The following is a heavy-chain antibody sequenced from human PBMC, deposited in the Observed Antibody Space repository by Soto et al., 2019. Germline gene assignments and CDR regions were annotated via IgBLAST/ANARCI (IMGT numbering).Heavy chain of an antibody. CDR3: ARGDEMTAVTIFEY. J-gene: IGHJ4*02. Sequence: SVKVSCKTSGCAFGRYSVSWVRQAPGQGLEWIGGVIPVFNTSNYSLKFQGRVAIFADVSTSTVFMELRSLRSEDTALYYCARGDEMTAVTIFEYWGQGTLVTVSS. CDR1: GCAFGRYS. V-gene: IGHV1-69*13. CDR2: VIPVFNTS. D-gene: IGHD4-17*01.